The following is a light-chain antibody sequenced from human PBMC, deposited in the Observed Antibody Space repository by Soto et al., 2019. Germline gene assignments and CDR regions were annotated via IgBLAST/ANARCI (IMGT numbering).Light chain of an antibody. Sequence: DIQMTQSPSSLPASVGDRVTITCRASQSISSYLNWYQQKPGKAPKLLIYAASSLQSGVPSRFSGSGSGTDFTLTISSLQPEDFATYYCQQSYSTPPITFGQGTRLEMK. CDR2: AAS. V-gene: IGKV1-39*01. CDR3: QQSYSTPPIT. CDR1: QSISSY. J-gene: IGKJ5*01.